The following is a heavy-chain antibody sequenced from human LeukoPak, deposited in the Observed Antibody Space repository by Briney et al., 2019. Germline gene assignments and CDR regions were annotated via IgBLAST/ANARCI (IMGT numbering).Heavy chain of an antibody. CDR3: AIRSPIPPRSYYGMDV. V-gene: IGHV3-74*01. J-gene: IGHJ6*02. CDR1: GFTFSSYW. CDR2: INSDGSST. D-gene: IGHD2-2*02. Sequence: GGSLRLSCAASGFTFSSYWMHWVRQAPGKGLVWVSRINSDGSSTSYADSVKGRFTISRDNSKNTLYLQMNSLRAEDTAVYYCAIRSPIPPRSYYGMDVWGQGTTVTVSS.